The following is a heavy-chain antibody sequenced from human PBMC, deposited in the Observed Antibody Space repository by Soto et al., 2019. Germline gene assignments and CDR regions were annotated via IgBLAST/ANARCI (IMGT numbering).Heavy chain of an antibody. J-gene: IGHJ5*02. CDR3: ARGQRRVTIFGVGYNWFDP. Sequence: PSETLSLTCAVYGGSFSGYYWSWIRQPPGKGLEWIGEINHSGSTNYNPSLKSRVTISVDTSKSQFSLKLSSVTAADTAVYYCARGQRRVTIFGVGYNWFDPWGQGTLVTVSS. CDR2: INHSGST. D-gene: IGHD3-3*01. CDR1: GGSFSGYY. V-gene: IGHV4-34*01.